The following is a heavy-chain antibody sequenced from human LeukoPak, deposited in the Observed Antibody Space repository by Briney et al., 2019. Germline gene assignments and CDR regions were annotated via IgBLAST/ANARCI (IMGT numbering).Heavy chain of an antibody. J-gene: IGHJ4*02. CDR2: IIPIFGTA. CDR1: GGTFSSYA. D-gene: IGHD3-10*01. V-gene: IGHV1-69*13. Sequence: ASVKVSCKASGGTFSSYAVSWVRQAPGQGLEWMGGIIPIFGTANYAQKFQGRVTITADESTSTAYMELSSLRSEDTAVYYCARESEWFGEPFDYWGQGTLVTVSS. CDR3: ARESEWFGEPFDY.